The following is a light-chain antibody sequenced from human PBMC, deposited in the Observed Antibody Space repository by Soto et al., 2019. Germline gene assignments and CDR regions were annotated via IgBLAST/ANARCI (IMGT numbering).Light chain of an antibody. Sequence: QSVLTQPPSASGTPGQRVTISCSGSSSNIGSNNVNWYQQLPGTAPKLLIYNNNKRPSGVPDRFSGSKSGTSASLAISGLQSEDEADYYCAAWDDSLSGAVFGGGTQLTVL. CDR2: NNN. V-gene: IGLV1-44*01. CDR1: SSNIGSNN. J-gene: IGLJ7*01. CDR3: AAWDDSLSGAV.